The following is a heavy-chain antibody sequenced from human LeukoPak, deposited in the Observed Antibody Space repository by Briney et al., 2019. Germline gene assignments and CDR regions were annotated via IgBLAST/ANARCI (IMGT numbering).Heavy chain of an antibody. V-gene: IGHV4-4*07. Sequence: SETLSLTCTVSAGSISSYYWSWIRQPAGKGLEWIGRMYTSGSTNYNPSLRSRVTMSVDTSKNQFSLKLSSVTAADTAVYYCARGYGSGSSVYFDYWGRGTLVTVSS. CDR2: MYTSGST. CDR1: AGSISSYY. CDR3: ARGYGSGSSVYFDY. J-gene: IGHJ4*02. D-gene: IGHD3-10*01.